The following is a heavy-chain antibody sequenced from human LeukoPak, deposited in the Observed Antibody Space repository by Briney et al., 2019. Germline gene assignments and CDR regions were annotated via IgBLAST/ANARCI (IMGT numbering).Heavy chain of an antibody. CDR2: ISGSGGST. D-gene: IGHD3-3*01. CDR1: GFTFSSYA. J-gene: IGHJ4*02. Sequence: GGSLRLSCAASGFTFSSYAMSWVRQAPGRGLEWVSAISGSGGSTYYADSVKGRFTISRDNSKNTLYLQMNSLRAEDTAVYYCAKDPYDFWSGYDYWGQGTLVTVSS. V-gene: IGHV3-23*01. CDR3: AKDPYDFWSGYDY.